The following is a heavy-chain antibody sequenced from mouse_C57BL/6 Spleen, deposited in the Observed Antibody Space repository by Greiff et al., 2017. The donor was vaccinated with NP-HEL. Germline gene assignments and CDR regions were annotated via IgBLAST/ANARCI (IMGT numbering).Heavy chain of an antibody. CDR2: IYPRSGNT. CDR3: AREVPTEDYFDD. D-gene: IGHD1-1*01. V-gene: IGHV1-81*01. Sequence: QVQLQQSGAELARPGASVKLSCKASGYTFTSYGISWVKQRPGQGLEWIGEIYPRSGNTYYNEKFKGKATLTADKSSSTAYMELRSLTSEDSAVYFCAREVPTEDYFDDWGQGTTLTVSS. CDR1: GYTFTSYG. J-gene: IGHJ2*01.